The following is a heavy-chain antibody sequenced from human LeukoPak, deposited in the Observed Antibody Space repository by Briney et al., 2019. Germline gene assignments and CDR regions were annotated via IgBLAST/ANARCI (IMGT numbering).Heavy chain of an antibody. CDR1: GYTFTSYY. CDR2: INPSGGTT. CDR3: ARGVHVRMYDSNHNSFDP. V-gene: IGHV1-46*01. J-gene: IGHJ5*01. D-gene: IGHD3-22*01. Sequence: ASVKVSCKASGYTFTSYYIHWGRQAPGQGLEWMGIINPSGGTTRYAQKFQGRVTMTRDMSTSTVYMDLSSLRSEDTALYYCARGVHVRMYDSNHNSFDPWGQGTLVTVSS.